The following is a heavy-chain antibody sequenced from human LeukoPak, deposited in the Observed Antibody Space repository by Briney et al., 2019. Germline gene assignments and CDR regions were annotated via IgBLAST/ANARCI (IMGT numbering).Heavy chain of an antibody. Sequence: PGGSLRLSCAAPGFTFSSNTMHSVRQAPGKGLEWGAVISYDGTYKFYADSVKGRFTISRDNSENTLSLQMNTLRTEDTAVYYCARDVSYHFHYWGQGTLVTVSS. D-gene: IGHD5/OR15-5a*01. CDR3: ARDVSYHFHY. CDR1: GFTFSSNT. CDR2: ISYDGTYK. J-gene: IGHJ4*02. V-gene: IGHV3-30*04.